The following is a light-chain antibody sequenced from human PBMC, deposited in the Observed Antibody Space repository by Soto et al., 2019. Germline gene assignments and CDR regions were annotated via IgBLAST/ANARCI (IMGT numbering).Light chain of an antibody. CDR2: GAS. V-gene: IGKV3D-15*01. CDR1: QTVNNN. J-gene: IGKJ5*01. Sequence: VVTQAPATLSVSPGEGATLSCRASQTVNNNVAWYQLKDGQVPRLLIYGASTRATGIPDRFSGSGSGTEFTLTISSLQSEDSAFYYCQQYKSWPITFGQGTRLEIK. CDR3: QQYKSWPIT.